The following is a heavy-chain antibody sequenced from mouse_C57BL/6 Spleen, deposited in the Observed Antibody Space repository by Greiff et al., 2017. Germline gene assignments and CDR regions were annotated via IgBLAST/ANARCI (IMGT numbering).Heavy chain of an antibody. CDR1: GYAFSSSW. Sequence: VQLQESGPELVKPGASVKISCKASGYAFSSSWMNWVKQRPGKGLEWIGRIYPGDGDTNYNGKFKGKATLTADKSSSTAYMQLSSLTSEDSAVYCCARSEDPLYAMAYWGQGTSVTVSS. J-gene: IGHJ4*01. CDR2: IYPGDGDT. V-gene: IGHV1-82*01. CDR3: ARSEDPLYAMAY.